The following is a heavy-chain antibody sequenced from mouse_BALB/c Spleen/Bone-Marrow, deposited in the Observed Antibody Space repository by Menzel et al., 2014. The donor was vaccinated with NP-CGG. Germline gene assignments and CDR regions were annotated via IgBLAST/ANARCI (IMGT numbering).Heavy chain of an antibody. J-gene: IGHJ2*01. CDR1: GYVFSTYW. Sequence: QVHVKQSGAELVRPGSSVKISCESSGYVFSTYWINWVKQRPGQGLEWIGQIYPGDGDTDYNGKFKDKATLTADKSSNTAYMQLSSLTSEDSAVYFCARGGISVDYWGQGTTPTVSS. V-gene: IGHV1-80*01. CDR3: ARGGISVDY. CDR2: IYPGDGDT.